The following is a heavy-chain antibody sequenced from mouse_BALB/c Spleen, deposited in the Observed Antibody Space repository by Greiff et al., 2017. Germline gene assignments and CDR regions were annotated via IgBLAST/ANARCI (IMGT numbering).Heavy chain of an antibody. CDR2: IDPSDSYT. J-gene: IGHJ2*01. CDR3: ARDGSSEGY. V-gene: IGHV1-69*02. CDR1: GYTFTSYW. Sequence: VQLQQSGAELVKPGASVKLSCKASGYTFTSYWMHWVKQRPGQGLEWIGEIDPSDSYTNYNQKFKGKATLTVDKSSSTAYMQLSSLTSEDSAVYYCARDGSSEGYWGQGTTLTVSS. D-gene: IGHD1-1*01.